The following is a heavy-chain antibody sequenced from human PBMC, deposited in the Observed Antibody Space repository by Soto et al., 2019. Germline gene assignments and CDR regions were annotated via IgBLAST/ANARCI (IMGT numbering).Heavy chain of an antibody. CDR3: ARHGSGYYPYFDY. J-gene: IGHJ4*02. Sequence: GESLNISCKESGYNLANFWISWVRQMPGKGLEWVGRIDPSDSYTSYSPSFQGHVTISADKSISTAYLQWSSLKASDTAIYYCARHGSGYYPYFDYWGQGTLVTVSS. D-gene: IGHD3-22*01. V-gene: IGHV5-10-1*01. CDR1: GYNLANFW. CDR2: IDPSDSYT.